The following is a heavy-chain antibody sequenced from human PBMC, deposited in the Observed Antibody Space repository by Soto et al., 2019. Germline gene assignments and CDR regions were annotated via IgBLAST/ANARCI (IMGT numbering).Heavy chain of an antibody. J-gene: IGHJ4*02. Sequence: LRLSCAASGFTFSTFAMSWIRQPPGKGLEWIGYIYHSGSTYYNPSLKSRVTISVDRSKNQFSLKLSSVTAADTAVYYCASNMVRGVFDYWGQGTLVTVSS. V-gene: IGHV4-30-2*01. CDR3: ASNMVRGVFDY. D-gene: IGHD3-10*01. CDR1: GFTFSTFA. CDR2: IYHSGST.